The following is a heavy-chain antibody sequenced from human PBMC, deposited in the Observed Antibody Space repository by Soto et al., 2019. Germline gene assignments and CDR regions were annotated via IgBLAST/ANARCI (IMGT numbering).Heavy chain of an antibody. J-gene: IGHJ6*02. CDR2: INPNSGGT. CDR1: GYTFTGYY. Sequence: ASVKVSCKASGYTFTGYYMHWVRQAPGQGLEWMGWINPNSGGTNYAQKFQGRVTMTRDTSTSTAYMELSRLRSDDTAVYYCARDHNYDILTGNYYGMDVWGQGTTVTVSS. V-gene: IGHV1-2*02. CDR3: ARDHNYDILTGNYYGMDV. D-gene: IGHD3-9*01.